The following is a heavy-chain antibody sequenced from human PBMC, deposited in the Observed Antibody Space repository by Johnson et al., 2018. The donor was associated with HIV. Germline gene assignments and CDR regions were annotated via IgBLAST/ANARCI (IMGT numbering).Heavy chain of an antibody. CDR2: ISSSGSTI. CDR1: GFTFSSYW. D-gene: IGHD2-15*01. J-gene: IGHJ3*02. CDR3: ARAGRLGYCSGGSCYSPAFDI. V-gene: IGHV3-48*04. Sequence: VQLVESGGGLVQPGGSLRLSCAASGFTFSSYWMHWVRQAPGKGLEWVSYISSSGSTIYYADSVKGRFIISRDNAKNSLYLQMNSLRAEDTAVYYCARAGRLGYCSGGSCYSPAFDIWGQGTMVTVS.